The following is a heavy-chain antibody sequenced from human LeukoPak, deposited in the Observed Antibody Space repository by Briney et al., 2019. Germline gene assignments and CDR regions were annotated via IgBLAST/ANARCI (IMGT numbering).Heavy chain of an antibody. CDR1: GFTFSSYW. D-gene: IGHD3-3*01. CDR2: IKQDGSEK. J-gene: IGHJ6*03. Sequence: PGXSLRLSCAASGFTFSSYWMSWVRQAPGKGVEWVANIKQDGSEKYYVDSVKGGFTISRDKDKNSMYVQKKRQRAEDTAVYYCAREGADYDFWSGYYYYYYYMDVWGKGTTVTVSS. CDR3: AREGADYDFWSGYYYYYYYMDV. V-gene: IGHV3-7*01.